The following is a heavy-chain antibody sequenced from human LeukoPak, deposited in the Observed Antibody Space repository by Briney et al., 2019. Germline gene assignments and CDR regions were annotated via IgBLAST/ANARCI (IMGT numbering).Heavy chain of an antibody. Sequence: ASVKVSCRASGYTFTSYGISWVRQAPGQGLEWMGWISTYNGNTNYAQMLQGRITMTTDTSTSTAYMELRSLRSGDTAVYYCARGKPVYFYGPGSYLASPFDSWGQGTLVTVSS. V-gene: IGHV1-18*01. CDR2: ISTYNGNT. J-gene: IGHJ4*02. CDR1: GYTFTSYG. CDR3: ARGKPVYFYGPGSYLASPFDS. D-gene: IGHD3-10*01.